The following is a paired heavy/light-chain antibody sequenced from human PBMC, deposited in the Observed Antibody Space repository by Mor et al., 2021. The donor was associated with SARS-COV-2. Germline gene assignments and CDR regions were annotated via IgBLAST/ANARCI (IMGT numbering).Light chain of an antibody. CDR3: QVWDSSSDLYVV. CDR1: NIGSKS. V-gene: IGLV3-21*03. J-gene: IGLJ2*01. CDR2: DDS. Sequence: SYVLTQPPSVSVAPGKTARITCGGNNIGSKSVHWYQQKPGQAPVLVVYDDSDRPSGIPERFSGSNSGNTATLTISRVEAGDEADYYCQVWDSSSDLYVVFGGGTKLTVL.
Heavy chain of an antibody. CDR1: GFTFSSYA. D-gene: IGHD6-13*01. V-gene: IGHV3-30*01. CDR3: ASTYRIAAAGTVDYYYYGMDV. Sequence: QVQLVESGGGVVQPGRSLRLSCAASGFTFSSYAMHWVRQAPGKGLEWVAVISYDGSNKYYADSVKGRFTISRDNSKNTLYLQMNSLRAEDTAVYYCASTYRIAAAGTVDYYYYGMDVWGQGTTVTVSS. CDR2: ISYDGSNK. J-gene: IGHJ6*02.